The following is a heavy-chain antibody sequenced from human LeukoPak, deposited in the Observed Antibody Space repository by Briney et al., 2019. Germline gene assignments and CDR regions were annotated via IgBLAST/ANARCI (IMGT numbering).Heavy chain of an antibody. CDR2: IIPIFGSA. D-gene: IGHD3-3*01. CDR1: GGTFSSYA. V-gene: IGHV1-69*13. J-gene: IGHJ6*02. Sequence: SVKVSCKASGGTFSSYAISWVRQAPGQGLEWMGGIIPIFGSANYAQKFQGRVTITADESTSTAYMELSSLRSEDTAVYYCARGDSRTIFGVVIALFSMDVWGQGTTVTVSS. CDR3: ARGDSRTIFGVVIALFSMDV.